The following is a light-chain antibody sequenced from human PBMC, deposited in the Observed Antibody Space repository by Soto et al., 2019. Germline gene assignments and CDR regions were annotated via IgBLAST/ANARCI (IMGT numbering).Light chain of an antibody. CDR3: QSVDGKSVV. V-gene: IGLV6-57*04. CDR2: EDS. Sequence: NFMLTQPHSVSESPGKTVTISCTRSSGGIASDWVQWYQQRPGSAPINVIFEDSQRPSGVPDRFSGSLDTSSNSASLTISRLTTDDEADYYCQSVDGKSVVFGGGTKLTVL. J-gene: IGLJ2*01. CDR1: SGGIASDW.